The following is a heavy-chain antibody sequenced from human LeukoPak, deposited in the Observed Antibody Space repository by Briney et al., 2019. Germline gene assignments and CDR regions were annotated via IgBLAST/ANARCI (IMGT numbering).Heavy chain of an antibody. CDR2: IYSGGST. CDR3: ARDRLHYDSLTGYPAD. Sequence: GGSLRLSCADSGFTVSSNYMRWVRQAPGKGLEWVSVIYSGGSTHYADSVKGRFTISRDNSKNTLYLQMNSLRAEDSAVYYCARDRLHYDSLTGYPADWGQGTLVTVSS. V-gene: IGHV3-66*01. CDR1: GFTVSSNY. D-gene: IGHD3-9*01. J-gene: IGHJ4*02.